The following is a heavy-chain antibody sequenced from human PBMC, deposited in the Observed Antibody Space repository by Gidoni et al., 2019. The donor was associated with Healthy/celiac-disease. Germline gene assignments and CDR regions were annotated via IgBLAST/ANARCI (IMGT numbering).Heavy chain of an antibody. Sequence: QVQLVQSGAEVKKPGASVKVSCKASGYTFTSSYMHWVRQAPGQGLEWMGIINPSGGSTSYAQKFQGRVTMTRDTSTSTVYMELCSLRSEDTAVYYCARDFYVRIAAAGYYYYYYMDVWGKGTTVTVSS. CDR1: GYTFTSSY. V-gene: IGHV1-46*01. D-gene: IGHD6-13*01. CDR2: INPSGGST. CDR3: ARDFYVRIAAAGYYYYYYMDV. J-gene: IGHJ6*03.